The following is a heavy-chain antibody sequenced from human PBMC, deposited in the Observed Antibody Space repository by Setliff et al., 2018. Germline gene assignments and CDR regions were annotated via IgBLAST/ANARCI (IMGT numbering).Heavy chain of an antibody. CDR1: GGSISYS. V-gene: IGHV4-59*01. D-gene: IGHD3-10*01. Sequence: SETLSLTCSVSGGSISYSWGWIRQPPGKGLEWIGFFYYDGRTNYNPSLKSRVTISEDTSKNQFSLKVTSVTAADTAMYYCARGYYNGRGYYYLPCSFDSWGRGIVVTVSS. CDR2: FYYDGRT. CDR3: ARGYYNGRGYYYLPCSFDS. J-gene: IGHJ4*02.